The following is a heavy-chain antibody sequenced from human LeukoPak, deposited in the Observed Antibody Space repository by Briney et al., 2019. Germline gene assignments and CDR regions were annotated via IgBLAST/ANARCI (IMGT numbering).Heavy chain of an antibody. D-gene: IGHD3-22*01. Sequence: GGSLRLSCAASGFTFGSYSMTWVRQAPGKGLEWVAAITASGVSTDYADSVEGRFTIFRDNSKNTLYLQMNSLRAEDTAAYYCAKRSRESSGYFDFWGQGTLVTVSS. V-gene: IGHV3-23*01. CDR3: AKRSRESSGYFDF. CDR1: GFTFGSYS. CDR2: ITASGVST. J-gene: IGHJ4*02.